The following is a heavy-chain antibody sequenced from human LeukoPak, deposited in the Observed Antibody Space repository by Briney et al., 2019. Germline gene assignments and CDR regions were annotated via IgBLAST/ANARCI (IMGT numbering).Heavy chain of an antibody. Sequence: GESLKISCKGSGYSFTNYWIAWVRQMPGKGQEWMGIIYPGDSDTRYSPSFHGQVTISADKPIRTAYLQWSSLKASDTAMYYCASQTVPAAMGYGMDVWGKGTTVTVSS. J-gene: IGHJ6*04. CDR2: IYPGDSDT. D-gene: IGHD2-2*01. CDR3: ASQTVPAAMGYGMDV. V-gene: IGHV5-51*04. CDR1: GYSFTNYW.